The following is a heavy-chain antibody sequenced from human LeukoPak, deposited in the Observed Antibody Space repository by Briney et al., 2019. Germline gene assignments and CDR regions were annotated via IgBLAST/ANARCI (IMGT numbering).Heavy chain of an antibody. J-gene: IGHJ3*02. Sequence: GESLKISCKGSGYSFTSYWISWVREMPGKGLEWMERIDPSESYTNYSPFFQGHVTISADKSISTAYLQWSSLKASDNAMYYCARHFADYDILTGYQAVDAFDIWGQATMVTVSS. CDR1: GYSFTSYW. CDR3: ARHFADYDILTGYQAVDAFDI. V-gene: IGHV5-10-1*01. D-gene: IGHD3-9*01. CDR2: IDPSESYT.